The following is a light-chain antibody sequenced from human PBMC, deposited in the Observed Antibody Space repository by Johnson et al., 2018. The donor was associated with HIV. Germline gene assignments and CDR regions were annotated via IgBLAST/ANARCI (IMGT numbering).Light chain of an antibody. Sequence: HSVLTQPPSVSAAPGQKVTISCSGRSSNIGSNSVSWYQQLPGTAPKLLIFDNNKRPSGIPDRFSASKSGTSATLGITGLQTGDEADYYCGTWDSSLSAYVFGTGTKVTVL. V-gene: IGLV1-51*01. CDR3: GTWDSSLSAYV. CDR2: DNN. CDR1: SSNIGSNS. J-gene: IGLJ1*01.